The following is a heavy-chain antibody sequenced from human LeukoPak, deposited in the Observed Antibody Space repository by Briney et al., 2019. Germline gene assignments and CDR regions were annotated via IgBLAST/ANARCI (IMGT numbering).Heavy chain of an antibody. J-gene: IGHJ4*02. CDR3: ARDSNQDYGGNSADH. D-gene: IGHD4-23*01. V-gene: IGHV1-2*02. CDR2: INPNSGGT. Sequence: ASVKVSCKTSGYSFTGYHIHWVRQAPGQGLEWMGWINPNSGGTNFAQKFPARVTLTRDTSISTVYMELSSLRSDDTAIYYCARDSNQDYGGNSADHWGQGTLVTVPS. CDR1: GYSFTGYH.